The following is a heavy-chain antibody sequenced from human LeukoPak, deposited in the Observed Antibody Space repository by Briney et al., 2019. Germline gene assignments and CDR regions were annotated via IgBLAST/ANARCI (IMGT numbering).Heavy chain of an antibody. D-gene: IGHD3-22*01. Sequence: PGGSLRLSCAASGFTFSRNWMPWVRQAPGKGLVWVSRINTDGSNTGYADSVEGRFTISRDNAKSTLYLQMDSLRVEDTAVYYCVRGGTSGYGDYWGQGNLVTVSS. CDR3: VRGGTSGYGDY. J-gene: IGHJ4*02. CDR2: INTDGSNT. CDR1: GFTFSRNW. V-gene: IGHV3-74*01.